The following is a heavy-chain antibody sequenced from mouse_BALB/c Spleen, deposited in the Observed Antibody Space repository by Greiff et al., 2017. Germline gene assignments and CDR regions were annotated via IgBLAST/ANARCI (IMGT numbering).Heavy chain of an antibody. D-gene: IGHD1-1*01. CDR3: ASYYGSSRWYFDY. V-gene: IGHV1-20*01. Sequence: VQLQQSGPELVKPGASVKISCKASGYSFTGYFMNWVKQSHGKSLEWIGRINPYNGDTFYNQKFKGKATLTVDKSSSTAYMQLSSLTSEDSAVYFCASYYGSSRWYFDYWGQGTTLTVSS. CDR2: INPYNGDT. CDR1: GYSFTGYF. J-gene: IGHJ2*01.